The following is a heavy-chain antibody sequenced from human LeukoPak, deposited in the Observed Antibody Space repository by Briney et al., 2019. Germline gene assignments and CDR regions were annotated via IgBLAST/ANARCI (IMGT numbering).Heavy chain of an antibody. CDR2: IYYSGST. J-gene: IGHJ5*02. CDR3: ASQDGVEVIIPGWFDP. V-gene: IGHV4-39*01. D-gene: IGHD3-3*01. Sequence: SETLSLTCTVFGGSISSSSYYWGWIRQPPGKGLEWIGSIYYSGSTYYNPSLKSRVTISVDTSKNQFSLKLSSVTAADTAVHYCASQDGVEVIIPGWFDPWGQGTLVTVSS. CDR1: GGSISSSSYY.